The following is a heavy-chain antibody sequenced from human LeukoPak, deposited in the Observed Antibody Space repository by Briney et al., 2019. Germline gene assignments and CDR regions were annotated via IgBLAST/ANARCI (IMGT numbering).Heavy chain of an antibody. CDR1: GGSISSGGYY. CDR2: IYYSGST. Sequence: SETLSLTCTVSGGSISSGGYYWSWIRQHPGKGLEWIGYIYYSGSTYYNPSLKSRVTISVDTSRNQFSLKLSSVTAADTAVYYCASLAVAGLSEGYWGQGTLVIVSS. D-gene: IGHD6-19*01. V-gene: IGHV4-31*03. CDR3: ASLAVAGLSEGY. J-gene: IGHJ4*02.